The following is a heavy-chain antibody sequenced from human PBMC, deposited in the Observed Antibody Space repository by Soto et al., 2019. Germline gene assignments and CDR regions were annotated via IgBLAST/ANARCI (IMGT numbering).Heavy chain of an antibody. V-gene: IGHV4-30-4*01. CDR3: ARETGYLSANKNFEA. D-gene: IGHD2-15*01. J-gene: IGHJ4*02. CDR1: VGSVSSGDYF. Sequence: SETLSLTCTLSVGSVSSGDYFWSWIRQPPGKGLEWIGYIYDSGSSYYNPSLKSRVTMSVDTSKNQFSLKLRSVTAADTAMYYCARETGYLSANKNFEAWGQGTPVTVSS. CDR2: IYDSGSS.